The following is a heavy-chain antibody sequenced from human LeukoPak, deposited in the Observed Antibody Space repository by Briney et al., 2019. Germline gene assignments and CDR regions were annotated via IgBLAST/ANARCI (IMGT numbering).Heavy chain of an antibody. V-gene: IGHV4-38-2*02. CDR2: IYHSGGT. D-gene: IGHD6-13*01. Sequence: SETLSLTCTVSGYSIRSGYYWGWIRQPPGKGLEWIGSIYHSGGTYYNPSLKSRVTISVDTSKNQFSLKLSSVTAADTAVYYSAREVGGIAAAGTEAFDIWGQGTMVTVSS. CDR3: AREVGGIAAAGTEAFDI. CDR1: GYSIRSGYY. J-gene: IGHJ3*02.